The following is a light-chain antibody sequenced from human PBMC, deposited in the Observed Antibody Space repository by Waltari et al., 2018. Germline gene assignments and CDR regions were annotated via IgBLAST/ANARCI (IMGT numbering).Light chain of an antibody. Sequence: EIVLTQSPGTLSSSPGERVTLSYRASQSVTRTLAWYKQKPGQAPRLLIYDASTRATGIPDRFSGSGSGTDFSLTISRLEPEDFAVYYCQKYGTLPATFGQGTKVEIK. J-gene: IGKJ1*01. CDR3: QKYGTLPAT. V-gene: IGKV3-20*01. CDR1: QSVTRT. CDR2: DAS.